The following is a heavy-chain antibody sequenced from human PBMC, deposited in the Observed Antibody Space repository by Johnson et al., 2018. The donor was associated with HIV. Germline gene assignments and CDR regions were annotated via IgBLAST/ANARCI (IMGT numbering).Heavy chain of an antibody. V-gene: IGHV3-33*08. J-gene: IGHJ3*02. CDR3: ARDPYGSGPYVAFDI. Sequence: QVQLVESGGGVVQPGRSLRLSCVASGFTFSSYTMHWVRQAPGKGLEWVAFIRYDGSNKYYADSVKGRFTISRDNSKNTLYLQMNSLRAEDTAVYYCARDPYGSGPYVAFDIWGQGTMVTVSS. D-gene: IGHD3-10*01. CDR1: GFTFSSYT. CDR2: IRYDGSNK.